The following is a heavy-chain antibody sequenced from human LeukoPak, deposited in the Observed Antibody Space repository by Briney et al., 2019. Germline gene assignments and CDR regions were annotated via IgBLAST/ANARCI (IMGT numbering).Heavy chain of an antibody. D-gene: IGHD3-9*01. CDR2: IIPIFGTA. CDR1: GGTFSSYA. V-gene: IGHV1-69*06. Sequence: SVKVSCKASGGTFSSYAISWVRQAPGQGLEWMGGIIPIFGTANYAQKFQGRVTITADKSTSTAYMELSSLRSEDTAVYYCARGLYDILTPWVVAYYYMDVWGKGTTVTVSS. CDR3: ARGLYDILTPWVVAYYYMDV. J-gene: IGHJ6*03.